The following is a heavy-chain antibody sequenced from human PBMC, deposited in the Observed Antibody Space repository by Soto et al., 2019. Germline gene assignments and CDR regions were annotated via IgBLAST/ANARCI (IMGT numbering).Heavy chain of an antibody. D-gene: IGHD6-6*01. CDR1: GFTFSSYG. Sequence: GGSLRLSCVASGFTFSSYGMHWVRQAPGKGLEWVAVIWYDGSNKYYADSVKGRFTISRDNSKNTLYLQMNSLRAEDTAVYYCARDRLLEAFDIWGQGTMVTVSS. CDR3: ARDRLLEAFDI. V-gene: IGHV3-33*01. CDR2: IWYDGSNK. J-gene: IGHJ3*02.